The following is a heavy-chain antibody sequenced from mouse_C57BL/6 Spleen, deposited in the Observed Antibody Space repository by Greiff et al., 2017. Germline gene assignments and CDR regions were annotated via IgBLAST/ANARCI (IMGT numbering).Heavy chain of an antibody. CDR1: GYTFTSNW. Sequence: QVQLQQSGAELVRPGASVKMSCKASGYTFTSNWMQWVRQRPGQGLEWIGEIYPGSGSTYYNEKFKGKATLTVDTSSSTAYVQLSSLTSEDSAVYFCARGDSSSDGDYYAMGDWGQGTSVTVSS. V-gene: IGHV1-56*01. CDR2: IYPGSGST. D-gene: IGHD3-2*02. J-gene: IGHJ4*01. CDR3: ARGDSSSDGDYYAMGD.